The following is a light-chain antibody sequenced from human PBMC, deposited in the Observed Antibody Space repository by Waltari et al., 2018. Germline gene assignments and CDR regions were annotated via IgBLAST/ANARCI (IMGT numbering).Light chain of an antibody. CDR3: HQYYTTPYT. CDR1: QSILYSSNHKNY. CDR2: SAS. Sequence: DIVMILSPDSLAVSLGERATFNCKSSQSILYSSNHKNYLAWYQQKPGQPPKLLIYSASTRESGVPDRFSDSGSGTDFTLTISSLQADDVAVYYCHQYYTTPYTFGQGTKLEIK. V-gene: IGKV4-1*01. J-gene: IGKJ2*01.